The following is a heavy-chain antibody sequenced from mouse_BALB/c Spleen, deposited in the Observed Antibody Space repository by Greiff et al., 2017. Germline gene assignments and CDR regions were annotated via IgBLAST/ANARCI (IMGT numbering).Heavy chain of an antibody. Sequence: QVQLQQSGAELMKPGASVKISCKATGYTFSSYWIEWVKQRPGHGLEWIGEILPGSGSTNYNEKFKGKATFTADTSSNTAYMQLSSLTSEDSAVYYCARSRPYYRYGFAYWGQGTLVTVSA. CDR3: ARSRPYYRYGFAY. CDR2: ILPGSGST. CDR1: GYTFSSYW. J-gene: IGHJ3*01. V-gene: IGHV1-9*01. D-gene: IGHD2-14*01.